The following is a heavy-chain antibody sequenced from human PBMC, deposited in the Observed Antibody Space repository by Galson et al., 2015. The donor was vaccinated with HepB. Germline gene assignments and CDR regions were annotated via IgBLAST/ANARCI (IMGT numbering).Heavy chain of an antibody. CDR3: ARDRQYQLLSTIHYWYFDL. V-gene: IGHV3-7*03. CDR2: IKQDGSEK. Sequence: SLRLSCAASGFTFSSYWMTWVRQAPGKGLEWVANIKQDGSEKNYVDSVKGRFTISRDNAKNSLYLQVNSLRAEDTAVYYCARDRQYQLLSTIHYWYFDLWGRGTLVTVSS. CDR1: GFTFSSYW. D-gene: IGHD2-2*01. J-gene: IGHJ2*01.